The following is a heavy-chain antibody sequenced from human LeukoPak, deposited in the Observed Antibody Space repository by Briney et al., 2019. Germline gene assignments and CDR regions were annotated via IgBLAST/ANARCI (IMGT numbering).Heavy chain of an antibody. CDR2: INPDGSGK. Sequence: PGGSLRLSCAASGFSLSNYWMTWVRQSPGKGLEWVAIINPDGSGKYSVDSVKGRFTISRDNAKNSLYLQMSSLRAEDTTVYYCARGGHRQKEFWGQGTLVTFSS. V-gene: IGHV3-7*01. CDR1: GFSLSNYW. D-gene: IGHD3-10*01. J-gene: IGHJ4*02. CDR3: ARGGHRQKEF.